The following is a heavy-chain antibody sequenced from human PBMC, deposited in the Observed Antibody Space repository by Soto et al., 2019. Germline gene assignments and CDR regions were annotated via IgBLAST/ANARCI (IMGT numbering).Heavy chain of an antibody. CDR1: GGDFLSYT. V-gene: IGHV1-69*02. CDR3: AQMWFGELWHGMDV. J-gene: IGHJ6*02. D-gene: IGHD3-10*01. CDR2: IIPILDVA. Sequence: QLVQSGAEVKRRGSSVKVSCKASGGDFLSYTISWVRQVPGQGPEWMGTIIPILDVAKNAQKFQGRVAITEDKATSTVYMELRSLRCDDTAVYYCAQMWFGELWHGMDVWGQGTTITVSS.